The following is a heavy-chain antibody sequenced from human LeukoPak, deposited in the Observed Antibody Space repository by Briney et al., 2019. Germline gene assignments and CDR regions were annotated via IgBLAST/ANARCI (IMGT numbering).Heavy chain of an antibody. D-gene: IGHD1-20*01. V-gene: IGHV4-59*12. CDR3: ARGITGASFFFYYYYMDV. J-gene: IGHJ6*03. CDR1: GGSISTYY. Sequence: SETLPLTCTVSGGSISTYYWSWIRQPPGKGLEWIGSFYYSGSTYYNPSLKSRVTISIDTSKNQFSLKVSSVTAADTAVYYCARGITGASFFFYYYYMDVWGNGTTVTVSS. CDR2: FYYSGST.